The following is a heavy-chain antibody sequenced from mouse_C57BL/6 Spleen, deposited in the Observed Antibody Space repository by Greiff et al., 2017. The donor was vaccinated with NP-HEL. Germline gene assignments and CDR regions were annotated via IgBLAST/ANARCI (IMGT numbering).Heavy chain of an antibody. V-gene: IGHV5-4*03. D-gene: IGHD2-4*01. CDR2: ISDGGSYT. Sequence: VMLVESGGGLVKPGGSLKLSCAASGFTFSSYAMSWVRQTPEKRLEWVATISDGGSYTYYPDNVKGRFTISRDNAKNNLYLQMSHLKSEDTAMYYCARVGIRAWFAYWGQGTLVTVSA. CDR1: GFTFSSYA. CDR3: ARVGIRAWFAY. J-gene: IGHJ3*01.